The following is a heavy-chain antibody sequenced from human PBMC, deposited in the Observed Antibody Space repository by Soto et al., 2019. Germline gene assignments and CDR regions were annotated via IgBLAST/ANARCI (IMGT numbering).Heavy chain of an antibody. Sequence: SETLSLTCGVYGGSFRNYYWIWVRQPPGKGLEWIGEVNHSGEATYNPSLQSRVSISLDTSNNHFSLKMTSVTAADTAVYYCARDVRLPAHFDSWGQGTLVTVSS. CDR2: VNHSGEA. D-gene: IGHD2-2*01. CDR1: GGSFRNYY. V-gene: IGHV4-34*01. CDR3: ARDVRLPAHFDS. J-gene: IGHJ4*02.